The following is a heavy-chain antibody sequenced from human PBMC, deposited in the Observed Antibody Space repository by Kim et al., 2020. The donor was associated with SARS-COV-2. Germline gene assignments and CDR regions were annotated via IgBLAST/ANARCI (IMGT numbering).Heavy chain of an antibody. V-gene: IGHV4-31*02. D-gene: IGHD6-6*01. Sequence: NTSRMSRVTISLDTAKNQFSLRLSSVTAADTAVYYCATFSSSSFFNWFDPWGQGTLVTVSS. J-gene: IGHJ5*02. CDR3: ATFSSSSFFNWFDP.